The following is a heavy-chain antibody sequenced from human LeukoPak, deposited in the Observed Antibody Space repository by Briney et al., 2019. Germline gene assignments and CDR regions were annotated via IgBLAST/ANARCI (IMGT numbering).Heavy chain of an antibody. V-gene: IGHV1-8*01. CDR1: GYTFISYD. CDR2: KNPNSGRT. Sequence: ASVKVSCKASGYTFISYDINWVRQATGQGLEWMGFKNPNSGRTGFAQKFQGRFTMTTDTSISTAYMELSSLTSEDTAVYYCARGPVSSHGMDVWGQGTTVTVSS. CDR3: ARGPVSSHGMDV. J-gene: IGHJ6*02.